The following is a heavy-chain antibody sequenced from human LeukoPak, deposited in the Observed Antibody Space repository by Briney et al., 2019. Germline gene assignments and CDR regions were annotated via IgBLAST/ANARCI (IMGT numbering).Heavy chain of an antibody. CDR2: ILRNSGSI. CDR1: GFTFDDYA. V-gene: IGHV3-9*01. J-gene: IGHJ4*02. Sequence: SLRLSCAASGFTFDDYAMHWVRQAPGKGLEWVSGILRNSGSIGYADSVKGRFTISRDDAKNSLYLQMNSLRAEDTALYYCVKDGGRDTAAAYYWGQGTLVSVSS. CDR3: VKDGGRDTAAAYY. D-gene: IGHD6-13*01.